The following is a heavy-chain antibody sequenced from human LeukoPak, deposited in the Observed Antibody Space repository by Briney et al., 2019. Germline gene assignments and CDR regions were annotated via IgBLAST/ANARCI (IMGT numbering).Heavy chain of an antibody. CDR2: INHSGST. D-gene: IGHD4-23*01. CDR3: ARGTEGVTPNWFDP. CDR1: GGSFSGYY. Sequence: PSETLSLTCAVYGGSFSGYYWSWIRQPPGKGLEWIGEINHSGSTNYNPSLKSRVTISVDPSQNQSSLKLSSVTAADTAVYYCARGTEGVTPNWFDPWGQGTLVTVSS. J-gene: IGHJ5*02. V-gene: IGHV4-34*01.